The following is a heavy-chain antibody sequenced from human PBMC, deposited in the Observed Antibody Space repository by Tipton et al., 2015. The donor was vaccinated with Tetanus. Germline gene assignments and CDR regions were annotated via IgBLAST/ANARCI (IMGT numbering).Heavy chain of an antibody. CDR1: GFTLDDYA. CDR2: ISWNSGSI. D-gene: IGHD2-21*02. CDR3: AKDTGVTPHYGMDV. Sequence: SLRLSCAASGFTLDDYAMHLVRQAPGKGLEWVSGISWNSGSIGYADSVKGRFTISRDNVKNSLYLQMNSLRAEDTALYYCAKDTGVTPHYGMDVWGQGTTVTVSS. J-gene: IGHJ6*02. V-gene: IGHV3-9*01.